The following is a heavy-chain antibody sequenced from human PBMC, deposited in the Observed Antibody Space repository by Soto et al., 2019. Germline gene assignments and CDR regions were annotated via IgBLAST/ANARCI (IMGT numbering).Heavy chain of an antibody. CDR3: ARVSVVVVADWFDP. J-gene: IGHJ5*02. D-gene: IGHD2-15*01. V-gene: IGHV4-59*08. Sequence: TLSLTCTVSGGSITGYYCSWIRQPPGKGLEWIGYIYYSGSTNYNPSLKSRVTISVDTSKNQFSLKLSSVTAADTAVYYCARVSVVVVADWFDPRGHGTLFTVSS. CDR1: GGSITGYY. CDR2: IYYSGST.